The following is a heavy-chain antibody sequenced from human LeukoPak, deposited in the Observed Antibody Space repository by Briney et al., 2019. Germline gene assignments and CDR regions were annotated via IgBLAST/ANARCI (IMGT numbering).Heavy chain of an antibody. D-gene: IGHD2-21*02. CDR2: MRIKVFGGIT. CDR3: CRLSLEKGDPEY. CDR1: GFTLTAHA. Sequence: PGGAPRLSCITSGFTLTAHAMSWVRPAPGKGLGWVSFMRIKVFGGITAYAPSVKDGFTISRDESNSIVYEHMSSLKTGDTTIYYCCRLSLEKGDPEYGGQGTVVTVS. V-gene: IGHV3-49*04. J-gene: IGHJ4*02.